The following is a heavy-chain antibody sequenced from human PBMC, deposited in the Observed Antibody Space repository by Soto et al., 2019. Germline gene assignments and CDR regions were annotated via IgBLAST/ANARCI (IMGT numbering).Heavy chain of an antibody. CDR1: GGSFSGYY. J-gene: IGHJ5*02. CDR3: ARARYCSGGSCWRGGFDP. CDR2: INHSGST. Sequence: QVQLQQWGAGLLKPSETLSLTCAVYGGSFSGYYWSWIRQPPGKGLEWIGEINHSGSTNYNPSLKRRVTISVDTSKNQFSLKLSSVTAADTAVYYCARARYCSGGSCWRGGFDPWGQGTLVTVSS. D-gene: IGHD2-15*01. V-gene: IGHV4-34*01.